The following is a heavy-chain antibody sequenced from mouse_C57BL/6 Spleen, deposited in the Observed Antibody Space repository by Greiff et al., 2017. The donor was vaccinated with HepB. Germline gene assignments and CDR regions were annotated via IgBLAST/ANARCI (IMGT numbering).Heavy chain of an antibody. Sequence: VQLQESGAELVRPGTSVKMSCKASGYTFTNYWLGWAKQRPGHGLEWIGAIYPGGGYNNYNEKFKGQATLPADKSSSTAYMQFSRLTSEDSAIYDGARRGKYYGSSAAWFAYWGQGTLVTVSA. V-gene: IGHV1-63*01. CDR3: ARRGKYYGSSAAWFAY. D-gene: IGHD1-1*01. CDR1: GYTFTNYW. J-gene: IGHJ3*01. CDR2: IYPGGGYN.